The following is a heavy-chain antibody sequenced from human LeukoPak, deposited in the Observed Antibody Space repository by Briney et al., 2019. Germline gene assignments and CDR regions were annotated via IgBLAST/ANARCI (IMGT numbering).Heavy chain of an antibody. D-gene: IGHD2-2*01. CDR3: ARGAGCSSTSCYRTSLNY. CDR1: GGTFSSYA. CDR2: IIPIFGTA. V-gene: IGHV1-69*13. Sequence: SVKVSCKASGGTFSSYAISWVRQAPGQGLEWMGGIIPIFGTANYAQKFQGRVTITADESTSTAYMELSSLRSEDTAVYYCARGAGCSSTSCYRTSLNYWGQGTLVSVSS. J-gene: IGHJ4*02.